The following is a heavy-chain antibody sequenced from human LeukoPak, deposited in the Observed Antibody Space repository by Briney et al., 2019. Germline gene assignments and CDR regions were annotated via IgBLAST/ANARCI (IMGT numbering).Heavy chain of an antibody. J-gene: IGHJ4*02. CDR3: ARVRSSGSSFHLFDY. D-gene: IGHD1-26*01. V-gene: IGHV4-39*07. CDR1: GGSISSSSYY. CDR2: IYHSGST. Sequence: PSETLSLTCTVSGGSISSSSYYWGWIRQPPGKGLEWIGSIYHSGSTYYNPSLKSRVTIAVETSKNQFSLKLSSVTAADTAVYYCARVRSSGSSFHLFDYWGQGTLVTVSS.